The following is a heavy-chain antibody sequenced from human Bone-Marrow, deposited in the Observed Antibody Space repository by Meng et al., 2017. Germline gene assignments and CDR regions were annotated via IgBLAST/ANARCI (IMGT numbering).Heavy chain of an antibody. J-gene: IGHJ4*02. D-gene: IGHD4-17*01. CDR3: ARGGKMTTVTQLGY. CDR1: GFTFSSLW. Sequence: GESLKISCATSGFTFSSLWMHWVRQPAGKGLVWVSRINSDGSITTYADSVKGRFTISKDNAKNSLYLQMNSRRAEDTGVYYWARGGKMTTVTQLGYWGLGTLVTVSS. V-gene: IGHV3-74*01. CDR2: INSDGSIT.